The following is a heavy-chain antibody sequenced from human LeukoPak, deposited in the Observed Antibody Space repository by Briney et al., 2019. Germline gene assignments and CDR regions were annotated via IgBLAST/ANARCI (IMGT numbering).Heavy chain of an antibody. Sequence: PGRSLRLSCAASGFTFSSYGMHWVRQAPGKGLEWVTVIWYDGSNKYYADSVKGRFTISRDNSKNTMYLQMNSLRAEDTAVYYCAKDGAFDVLSGYWFDPWGQGTLVTVSS. V-gene: IGHV3-33*06. CDR2: IWYDGSNK. D-gene: IGHD3-3*01. CDR3: AKDGAFDVLSGYWFDP. CDR1: GFTFSSYG. J-gene: IGHJ5*02.